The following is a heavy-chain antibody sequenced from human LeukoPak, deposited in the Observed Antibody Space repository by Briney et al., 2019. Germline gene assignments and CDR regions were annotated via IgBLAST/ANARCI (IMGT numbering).Heavy chain of an antibody. CDR2: INWSGGST. D-gene: IGHD2-2*01. CDR3: ARAPITSPFYFDY. V-gene: IGHV3-20*04. CDR1: GFAFDEHG. Sequence: GGSLRLSCTASGFAFDEHGMSWVRQVPGKGLEWVSGINWSGGSTGYADPLRGRFTISRDNVKNSLYLQMDSLRAEDTALYYCARAPITSPFYFDYWGQGTLVTVSS. J-gene: IGHJ4*02.